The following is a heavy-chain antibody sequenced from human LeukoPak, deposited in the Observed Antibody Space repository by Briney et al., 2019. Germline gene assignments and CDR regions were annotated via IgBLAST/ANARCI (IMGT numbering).Heavy chain of an antibody. CDR2: IYYHVST. CDR1: GCSIIDCRYL. D-gene: IGHD3/OR15-3a*01. Sequence: PSETLSLTCPVSGCSIIDCRYLWAWTRQPPGKGLEWIGSIYYHVSTYYRQSRNSRVTMAVDTSKTQFALKLSSVPGADTALYYCARRFLAWNAFDMWGQGTMVTVSS. J-gene: IGHJ3*02. V-gene: IGHV4-39*01. CDR3: ARRFLAWNAFDM.